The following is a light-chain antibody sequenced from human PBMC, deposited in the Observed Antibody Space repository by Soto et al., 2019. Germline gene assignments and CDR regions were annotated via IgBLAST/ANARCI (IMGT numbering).Light chain of an antibody. J-gene: IGLJ3*02. Sequence: QPVLTQPPSVSGTPGQRISISCSGSSSNIGMNYVCWYQKFPGAAPKLVIYNNDVRPSGVPDRFSGSKSGTSASLAISGLRSEDEADYYCATWDDGLSGVMFGGGTKLTVL. CDR2: NND. CDR3: ATWDDGLSGVM. V-gene: IGLV1-47*02. CDR1: SSNIGMNY.